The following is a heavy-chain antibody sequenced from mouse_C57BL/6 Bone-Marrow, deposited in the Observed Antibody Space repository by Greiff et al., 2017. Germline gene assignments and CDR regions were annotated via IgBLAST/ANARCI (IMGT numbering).Heavy chain of an antibody. CDR1: GFTFSSYA. CDR2: ISDGGSYI. V-gene: IGHV5-4*03. CDR3: ARRWFAY. Sequence: EVQRVESGGGLVKPGGSLKLSCAASGFTFSSYAMSWVRQTPEKRLEWVATISDGGSYIYYPDNVKGRFTISRDNAKNNLYLQMSHLKSEDTAMYYCARRWFAYWGQGTLVTVSA. J-gene: IGHJ3*01.